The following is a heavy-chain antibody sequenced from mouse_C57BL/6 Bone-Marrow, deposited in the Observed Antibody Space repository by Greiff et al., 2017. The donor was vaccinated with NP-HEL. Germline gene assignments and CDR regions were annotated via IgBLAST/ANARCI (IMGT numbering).Heavy chain of an antibody. CDR3: ARRGQRKGFMDY. V-gene: IGHV1-52*01. CDR1: GYTFTSYW. Sequence: VQLQQPGAELVRPGSSVKLSCKASGYTFTSYWMHWVKQRPIQGLEWIGNIDPSDSETHYNQKFKDKATLTVDKSSSTAYMQLSSLTSEDSAVYYCARRGQRKGFMDYWGQGTSVTVSS. J-gene: IGHJ4*01. D-gene: IGHD3-3*01. CDR2: IDPSDSET.